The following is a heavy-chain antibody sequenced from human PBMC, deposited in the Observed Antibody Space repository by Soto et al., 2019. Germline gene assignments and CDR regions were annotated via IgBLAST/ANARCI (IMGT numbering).Heavy chain of an antibody. D-gene: IGHD2-2*01. J-gene: IGHJ6*02. CDR1: GFTFSSYS. CDR3: AREWCGSTSCLAGGFDYYYGMDV. Sequence: VQVVESGGGVVQPGRSLRLSCAASGFTFSSYSMNWVRQAPGKGLEWVSSISSSSSYIYYADSVKGRFTISRDNAKNSLYLQMNSLRAEDTAVYYCAREWCGSTSCLAGGFDYYYGMDVWGQGTTVTVSS. V-gene: IGHV3-21*01. CDR2: ISSSSSYI.